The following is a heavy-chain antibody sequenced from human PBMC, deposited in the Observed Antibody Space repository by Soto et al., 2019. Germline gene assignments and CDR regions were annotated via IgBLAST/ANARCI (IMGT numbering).Heavy chain of an antibody. D-gene: IGHD6-13*01. Sequence: EVKLLESGGGLEQRGGSLRLSCAASGFMFSTFAMNWVRQAPGKGLEWVSVISGTGGSIYYADTVKGRFTISRDNSKNTRYLQMNSLRAEDTAVYHCAKGIIAAAEDYGMDVWGQGTTVTVSS. V-gene: IGHV3-23*01. CDR1: GFMFSTFA. CDR3: AKGIIAAAEDYGMDV. CDR2: ISGTGGSI. J-gene: IGHJ6*02.